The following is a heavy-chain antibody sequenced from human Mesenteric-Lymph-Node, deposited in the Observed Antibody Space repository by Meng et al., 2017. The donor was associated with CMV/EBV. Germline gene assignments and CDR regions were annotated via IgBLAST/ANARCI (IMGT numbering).Heavy chain of an antibody. D-gene: IGHD4-11*01. CDR1: GFTVSSNY. CDR3: AKSETTATHYGMDV. V-gene: IGHV3-66*02. Sequence: GGSLRLSCAASGFTVSSNYMSWVRQAPGKGLEWVSVIYSGGSIYYVDSVKGRFTISRDFSKNTLYLQMNSLRAEDTAVYYCAKSETTATHYGMDVWGQGTTVTVS. J-gene: IGHJ6*02. CDR2: IYSGGSI.